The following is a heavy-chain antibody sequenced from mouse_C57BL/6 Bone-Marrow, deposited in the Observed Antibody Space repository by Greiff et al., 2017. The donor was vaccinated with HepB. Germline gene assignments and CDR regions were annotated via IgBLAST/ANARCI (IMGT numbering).Heavy chain of an antibody. Sequence: QVQLQQSGPGLVAPSQSLSITCTVSGFSLTSYGVSWVRQPPGKGLEWLGVIWGDGSTNYHSALISRLSISKDNSKSQVFLKLNSLQTDDTATYYCAKEGGYSNYGGLYYYAMDYWGQGTSVTVSS. CDR3: AKEGGYSNYGGLYYYAMDY. J-gene: IGHJ4*01. CDR2: IWGDGST. D-gene: IGHD2-5*01. CDR1: GFSLTSYG. V-gene: IGHV2-3*01.